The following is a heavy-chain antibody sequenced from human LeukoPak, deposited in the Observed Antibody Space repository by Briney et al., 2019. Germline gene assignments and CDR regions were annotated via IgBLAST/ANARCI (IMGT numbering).Heavy chain of an antibody. CDR1: GGSITTSSYY. CDR3: ARQDDYNFGC. Sequence: SETLSLTCTVSGGSITTSSYYWGWIRQPPGKGLEWIGIIYYSGSTYYNPSLKGRVTISVDTSKKQLSLKLSSVTAADTAVYYCARQDDYNFGCWGQGTLVTVSS. D-gene: IGHD5-24*01. V-gene: IGHV4-39*01. J-gene: IGHJ4*02. CDR2: IYYSGST.